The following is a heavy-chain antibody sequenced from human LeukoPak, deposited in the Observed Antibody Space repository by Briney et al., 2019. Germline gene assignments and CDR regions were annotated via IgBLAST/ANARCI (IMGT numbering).Heavy chain of an antibody. V-gene: IGHV3-7*01. J-gene: IGHJ4*02. CDR3: ARDGGTAAAGRSLDY. D-gene: IGHD6-13*01. CDR1: GFNFRTFW. CDR2: IKTDGSEK. Sequence: GGSLRLSCAASGFNFRTFWMAWVRQAPGKGLEWVANIKTDGSEKYYVGSVKGRFTISRDNAENSLYLQMNSLRAEDTAIYYCARDGGTAAAGRSLDYWGQGTLVTVSS.